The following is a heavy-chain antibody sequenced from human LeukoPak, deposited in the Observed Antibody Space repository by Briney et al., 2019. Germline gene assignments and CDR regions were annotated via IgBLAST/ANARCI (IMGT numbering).Heavy chain of an antibody. CDR3: AKDKAWRSYSNWFDP. V-gene: IGHV3-9*03. Sequence: PGGSLRLSCAASGFTFDDYAMHWVRQAPGKGLECVSGISWNSGSIGYADSVKGRFTISRDNAKNCLYLQMNSLRAEDMALYYCAKDKAWRSYSNWFDPWGQGTLVTVSS. D-gene: IGHD3-16*01. CDR1: GFTFDDYA. CDR2: ISWNSGSI. J-gene: IGHJ5*02.